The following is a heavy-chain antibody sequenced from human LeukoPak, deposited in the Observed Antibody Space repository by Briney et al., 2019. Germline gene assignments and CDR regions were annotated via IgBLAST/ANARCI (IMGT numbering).Heavy chain of an antibody. Sequence: GASVKVSCKSSGYTFTGYYMRWVRQAPGQGLEWMGWINPNSGGTNYAQKFQGRVTMTRDTSISTAYMELSRLRSDDTAVYYCARECRLYGSGSYYYYYGMDVWGQGTTVTVSS. D-gene: IGHD3-10*01. CDR1: GYTFTGYY. CDR3: ARECRLYGSGSYYYYYGMDV. J-gene: IGHJ6*02. V-gene: IGHV1-2*02. CDR2: INPNSGGT.